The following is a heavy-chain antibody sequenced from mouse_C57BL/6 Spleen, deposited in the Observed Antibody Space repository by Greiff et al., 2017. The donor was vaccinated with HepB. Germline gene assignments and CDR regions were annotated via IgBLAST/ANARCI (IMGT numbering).Heavy chain of an antibody. CDR2: IYPRDGST. CDR3: AREEDYGSSPQYFDV. J-gene: IGHJ1*03. V-gene: IGHV1-78*01. CDR1: GYTFTDHT. Sequence: QVQLQQSDAELVKPGASVKISCKVSGYTFTDHTIHWMKQRPEQGLEWIGYIYPRDGSTKYNEKFKGKATLTADKSSSTAYMQLNSLTSEDSAVYFCAREEDYGSSPQYFDVWGTGTTVTVSS. D-gene: IGHD1-1*01.